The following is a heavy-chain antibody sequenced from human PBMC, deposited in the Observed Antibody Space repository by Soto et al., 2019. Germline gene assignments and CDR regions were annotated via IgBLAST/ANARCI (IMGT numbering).Heavy chain of an antibody. CDR3: ARELFTFDYFDY. V-gene: IGHV4-31*03. D-gene: IGHD2-21*01. CDR1: GGTISRGGYY. Sequence: KLPLTCSVSGGTISRGGYYWCWIRQHTGKGLEWIGYIYYSGSTYYNPSLKSRVTISVDTSKNQFSLKLSSVTAADTAVYYCARELFTFDYFDYGVQGTLVTGSS. CDR2: IYYSGST. J-gene: IGHJ4*02.